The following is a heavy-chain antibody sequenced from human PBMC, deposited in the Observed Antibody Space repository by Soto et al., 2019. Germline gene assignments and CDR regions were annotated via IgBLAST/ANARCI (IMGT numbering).Heavy chain of an antibody. CDR2: ISSSSSYT. Sequence: GSLRLSCAASGFTFSDYYMSWIRQAPGKGLEWVSYISSSSSYTNYADSVKGRFTISRDNAKNSLYLQMNSLRVEDTAVYYCARRAAAAGHDYWGQGTLVTVSS. D-gene: IGHD6-13*01. J-gene: IGHJ4*02. CDR1: GFTFSDYY. V-gene: IGHV3-11*06. CDR3: ARRAAAAGHDY.